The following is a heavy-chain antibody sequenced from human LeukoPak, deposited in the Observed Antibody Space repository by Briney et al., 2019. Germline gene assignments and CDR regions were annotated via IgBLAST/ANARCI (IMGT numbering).Heavy chain of an antibody. J-gene: IGHJ4*02. V-gene: IGHV4-39*07. Sequence: PSETLSLTCTVSVGSISSSSYYWGWARQHPGKGLEWIGSICYSGSTYYNPPLKSRVTISVDTSKNQFSLKLSSVTAADTAEYYCARDRLTLNYYGSGSYIDYWGQGTLVTVSS. D-gene: IGHD3-10*01. CDR2: ICYSGST. CDR3: ARDRLTLNYYGSGSYIDY. CDR1: VGSISSSSYY.